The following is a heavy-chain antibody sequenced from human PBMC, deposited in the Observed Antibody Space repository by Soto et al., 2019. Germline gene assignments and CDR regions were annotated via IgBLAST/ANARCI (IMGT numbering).Heavy chain of an antibody. Sequence: PGGSLRLSCAASGFTFSSYAMSWVRQAPGKGLEWVSAISGSGGSTYYADSVKGRFTISRDNSKNTPYLQMNSLRAEDTAVYYCAKEGSAARSYGMDVWGQGTTVTVSS. D-gene: IGHD6-6*01. V-gene: IGHV3-23*01. CDR3: AKEGSAARSYGMDV. J-gene: IGHJ6*02. CDR2: ISGSGGST. CDR1: GFTFSSYA.